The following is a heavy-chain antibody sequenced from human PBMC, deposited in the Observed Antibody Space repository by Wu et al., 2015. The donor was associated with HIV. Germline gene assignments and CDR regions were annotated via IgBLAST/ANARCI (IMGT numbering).Heavy chain of an antibody. D-gene: IGHD5-12*01. CDR2: INPNNGGT. CDR3: ARSHKWLRLRYEGNFDY. Sequence: QVQLVQSGAEVKKPGASTKVSCKASGYTFTGDYMHWVRQAPGQGLEWMGYINPNNGGTNYAQKFQGRVTMTRDTSINTTYMEMSRLTSDDTAVYYCARSHKWLRLRYEGNFDYWGQGTLVTVSS. CDR1: GYTFTGDY. J-gene: IGHJ4*02. V-gene: IGHV1-2*02.